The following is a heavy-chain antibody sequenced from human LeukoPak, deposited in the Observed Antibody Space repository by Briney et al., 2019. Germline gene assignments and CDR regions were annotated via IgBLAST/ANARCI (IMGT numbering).Heavy chain of an antibody. CDR1: GGSISSYY. V-gene: IGHV4-59*01. J-gene: IGHJ3*02. CDR2: IYYSGST. D-gene: IGHD3-22*01. CDR3: ARGDSSGYFSDAFDI. Sequence: SETLSLTCTVSGGSISSYYWSWIRQPPGKGLEWIGYIYYSGSTNYNPSLKSRVTISVDTSKNQFSLKLSSVTAADTAVYYCARGDSSGYFSDAFDIWGQGTMVTVSS.